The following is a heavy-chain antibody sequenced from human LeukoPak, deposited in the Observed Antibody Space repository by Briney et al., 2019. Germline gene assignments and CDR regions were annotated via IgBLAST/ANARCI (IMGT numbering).Heavy chain of an antibody. Sequence: GGSLRLSCAASGFIFSSYSMNWVRQAPGKGLEWVSSISSTGTYIYYADSLKGRFTISRDNAKNSLYLQMNSLRSEDTAVYYCASSFDGAFDYWGQGTLVTVSS. CDR1: GFIFSSYS. J-gene: IGHJ4*02. V-gene: IGHV3-21*01. CDR2: ISSTGTYI. D-gene: IGHD4-17*01. CDR3: ASSFDGAFDY.